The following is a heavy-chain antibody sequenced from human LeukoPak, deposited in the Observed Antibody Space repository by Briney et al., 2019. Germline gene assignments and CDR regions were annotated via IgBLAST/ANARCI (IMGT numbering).Heavy chain of an antibody. Sequence: SQTLSLTCTVSGGSISSGSYYWSCIRQPAGKVLEWIVRIYTSGSTNYNPSLKSRVTISVDTYTTQFFLKLSYVTAADTAVYYCASSHYDTSGFDYWGQGTLVTVSS. J-gene: IGHJ4*02. CDR1: GGSISSGSYY. CDR3: ASSHYDTSGFDY. CDR2: IYTSGST. V-gene: IGHV4-61*02. D-gene: IGHD3-22*01.